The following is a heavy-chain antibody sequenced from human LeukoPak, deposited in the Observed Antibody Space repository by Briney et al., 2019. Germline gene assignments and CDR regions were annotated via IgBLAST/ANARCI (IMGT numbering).Heavy chain of an antibody. V-gene: IGHV4-4*07. D-gene: IGHD3-3*01. CDR2: IYTSGST. CDR1: GGSISSYY. J-gene: IGHJ6*03. Sequence: SETLSLTCTVSGGSISSYYWGWIRQPAGKGLEWIGRIYTSGSTNYNPSLKSRVTMSVDTSKNQFSLKLSSVTAADTAVYYCARDQEWSGYVVSGMDVWGKGTTVTVSS. CDR3: ARDQEWSGYVVSGMDV.